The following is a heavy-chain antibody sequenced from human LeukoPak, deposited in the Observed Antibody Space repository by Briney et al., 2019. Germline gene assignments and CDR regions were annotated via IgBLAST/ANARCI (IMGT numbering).Heavy chain of an antibody. J-gene: IGHJ6*02. CDR1: SFTFNYKR. D-gene: IGHD3-16*02. CDR2: INSDGSRT. CDR3: ARAEVIQYGMDV. V-gene: IGHV3-74*01. Sequence: GSLSLTSSAYSFTFNYKRMERHRQAPGKGLVWVSRINSDGSRTNYADSVKGRFTISRDNAKNTLYLHMNSLRAQDTAVYYCARAEVIQYGMDVWGQGTTVTVSS.